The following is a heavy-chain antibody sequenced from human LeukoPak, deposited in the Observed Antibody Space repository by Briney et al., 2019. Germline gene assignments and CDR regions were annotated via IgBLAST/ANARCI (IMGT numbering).Heavy chain of an antibody. D-gene: IGHD3-22*01. Sequence: SETLSLTCTVSGGSISRYYWSWIRQPAGKGLEWIGYIYYSGSTNYNPSLKSRVTISVDTSKNQFSLKLSSVTAADTAVYYCARGDDSSGYTIDYWGQGTLVTVSS. V-gene: IGHV4-59*01. CDR2: IYYSGST. CDR1: GGSISRYY. CDR3: ARGDDSSGYTIDY. J-gene: IGHJ4*02.